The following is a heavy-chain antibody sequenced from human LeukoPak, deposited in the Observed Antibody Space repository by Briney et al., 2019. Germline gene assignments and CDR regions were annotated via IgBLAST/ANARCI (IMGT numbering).Heavy chain of an antibody. CDR3: SRDGGEGDNSAFDI. CDR1: GFSFSDYI. J-gene: IGHJ3*02. D-gene: IGHD3-16*01. Sequence: GGSLRLSCAASGFSFSDYILDWVRQAPGKGLEWVGRIRRKRNSYTTEYAPSVIGRFTISRDDSKNSLFLHMNSLKTEDTAVYHCSRDGGEGDNSAFDIWGQGTMVTVSS. V-gene: IGHV3-72*01. CDR2: IRRKRNSYTT.